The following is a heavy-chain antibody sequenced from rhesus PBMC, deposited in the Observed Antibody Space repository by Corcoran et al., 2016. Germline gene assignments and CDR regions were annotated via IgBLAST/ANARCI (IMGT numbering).Heavy chain of an antibody. CDR2: IYWHDSK. D-gene: IGHD1-20*01. J-gene: IGHJ4*01. Sequence: QVTLKESGPALVKPTQTLTLTCTFSGFSISTTGTGVGWIRPPPGKALEWLASIYWHDSKYYSTSLKSRLTIPKDTSKNKGVLTMTNMDTVDTATYDCARVDIAGTTFGDYWGQGVLVTVSS. CDR3: ARVDIAGTTFGDY. CDR1: GFSISTTGTG. V-gene: IGHV2-95*01.